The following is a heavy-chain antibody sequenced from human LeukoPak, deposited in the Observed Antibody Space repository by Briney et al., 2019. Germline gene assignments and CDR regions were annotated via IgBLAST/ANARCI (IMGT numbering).Heavy chain of an antibody. CDR2: ISRSGGST. J-gene: IGHJ6*03. D-gene: IGHD3-10*01. Sequence: GGSLRLSCAASGFTLSSYAMSWVRQAPGKGLEWVSAISRSGGSTYYADSVRGRFTISRDNSKNTLYLQMNSLRAEDTAVYYCAKALLWPGERPGYYYYYMDVWGKGTTVTISS. CDR3: AKALLWPGERPGYYYYYMDV. V-gene: IGHV3-23*01. CDR1: GFTLSSYA.